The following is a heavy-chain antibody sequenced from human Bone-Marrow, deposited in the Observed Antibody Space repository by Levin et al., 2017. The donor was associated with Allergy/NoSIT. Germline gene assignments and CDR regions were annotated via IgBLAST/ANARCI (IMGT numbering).Heavy chain of an antibody. CDR1: GFTFDDYN. CDR3: AKDLNRVLEWIPCGS. V-gene: IGHV3-43*01. J-gene: IGHJ5*02. Sequence: GGSLRLSCAASGFTFDDYNMHWVRQAPGRGLEWVSLISGDGSATYYADSVRGRFTISRDNSKNFLYLQMNSLRAEDTALYFCAKDLNRVLEWIPCGSWGQGTLVTVSS. CDR2: ISGDGSAT. D-gene: IGHD3-3*01.